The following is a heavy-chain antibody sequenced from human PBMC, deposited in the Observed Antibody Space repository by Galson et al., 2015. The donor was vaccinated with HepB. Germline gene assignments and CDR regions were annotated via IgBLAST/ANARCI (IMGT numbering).Heavy chain of an antibody. CDR1: GSTFSDYP. V-gene: IGHV3-11*01. CDR3: ARATLGWFDP. J-gene: IGHJ5*02. Sequence: SLRLSCAASGSTFSDYPMTWIRQAPGKGLEWVSYISSSEGTTISYADSVKGRLTISRDNAKNSLYLQMNSLRAEDTAVYYCARATLGWFDPWGQGTLVTVSS. CDR2: ISSSEGTTI. D-gene: IGHD2/OR15-2a*01.